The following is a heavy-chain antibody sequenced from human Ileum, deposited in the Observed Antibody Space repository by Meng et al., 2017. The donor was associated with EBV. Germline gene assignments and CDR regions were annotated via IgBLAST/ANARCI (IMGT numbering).Heavy chain of an antibody. CDR2: IQHSGST. D-gene: IGHD4-23*01. CDR3: ARAHPVVYFFDY. Sequence: QLQRQESGSGLRRPSQTLSLTCAVSGGAISSGGHSWSWIRQPPGKGLEWIGDIQHSGSTYYNPSLKSRVTISVDRSRNQFSLKLSSVTAADTAVYYCARAHPVVYFFDYWGQGTLVTAPQ. V-gene: IGHV4-30-2*01. J-gene: IGHJ4*02. CDR1: GGAISSGGHS.